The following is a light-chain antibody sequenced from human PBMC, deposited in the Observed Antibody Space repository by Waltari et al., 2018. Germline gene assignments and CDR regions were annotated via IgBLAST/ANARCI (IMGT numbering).Light chain of an antibody. Sequence: DIVMTQSPDSLAVSLGERATINCKSSQIVLYNSNIKNYLAWYQQKPGQPPKLLIYWASTRESGVPDRFSGSGSGTDFTLTISSLQAEDVAVYYCQQYYTTLITFGQGTRLEIK. CDR2: WAS. CDR3: QQYYTTLIT. J-gene: IGKJ5*01. CDR1: QIVLYNSNIKNY. V-gene: IGKV4-1*01.